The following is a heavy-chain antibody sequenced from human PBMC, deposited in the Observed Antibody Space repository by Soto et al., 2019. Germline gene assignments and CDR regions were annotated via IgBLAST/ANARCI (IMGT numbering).Heavy chain of an antibody. Sequence: SETLSLTCAVSGGSISSGGYSWSWIRQPPGKGLEWIGYIYHSGSTYYNPSLKSRVTISVDRPKNQFSLKLSSVTAADTAVYYCARAKVFNYAGYFDYWGQGTLVTVSS. CDR1: GGSISSGGYS. V-gene: IGHV4-30-2*01. CDR3: ARAKVFNYAGYFDY. J-gene: IGHJ4*02. D-gene: IGHD4-4*01. CDR2: IYHSGST.